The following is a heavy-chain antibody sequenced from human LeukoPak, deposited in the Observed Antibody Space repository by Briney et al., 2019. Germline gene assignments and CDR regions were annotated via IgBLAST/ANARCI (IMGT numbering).Heavy chain of an antibody. Sequence: GASVNVSYKASGYTFTSYGISWVRQAPGQGLEWMGWISAYNGNTNYAQKLQGRVTMTTDTSTSTAYMELRSLRSDDTAVYYCARITVAGSFDYWGQGTLVTVSS. CDR1: GYTFTSYG. CDR2: ISAYNGNT. V-gene: IGHV1-18*04. D-gene: IGHD6-19*01. J-gene: IGHJ4*02. CDR3: ARITVAGSFDY.